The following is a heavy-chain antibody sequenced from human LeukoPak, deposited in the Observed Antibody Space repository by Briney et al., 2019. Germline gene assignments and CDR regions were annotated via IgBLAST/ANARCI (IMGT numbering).Heavy chain of an antibody. CDR2: IYTSGST. CDR3: ARGPYSYDSSGAFDI. V-gene: IGHV4-61*02. CDR1: GGSNSSGSHY. D-gene: IGHD3-22*01. Sequence: SETLSLTCTVSGGSNSSGSHYWSWIRQPAGKGLEWIGRIYTSGSTDYNPSLKSRVTISVDTSKNQFSLKLSSVTAADTAVYFCARGPYSYDSSGAFDIWGQGTMVTVSS. J-gene: IGHJ3*02.